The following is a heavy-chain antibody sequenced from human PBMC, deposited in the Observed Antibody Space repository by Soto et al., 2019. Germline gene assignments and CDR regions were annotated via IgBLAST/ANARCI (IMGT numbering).Heavy chain of an antibody. CDR3: ATDSYYSIPD. D-gene: IGHD1-26*01. CDR1: GFSFGHTW. J-gene: IGHJ4*02. V-gene: IGHV3-15*07. CDR2: IKSKKDGGTA. Sequence: EVQLVQSGGGLVTPGGSLRLSCAASGFSFGHTWMNWVRQVPGKGLQWVGHIKSKKDGGTANYAAPVQGRVTISRDDSENTCYLKMDNLKTEDTAVYYCATDSYYSIPDWGQGALVTVFS.